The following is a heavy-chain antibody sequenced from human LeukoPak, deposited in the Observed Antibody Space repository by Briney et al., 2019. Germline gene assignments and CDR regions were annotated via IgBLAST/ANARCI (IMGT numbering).Heavy chain of an antibody. Sequence: GGSLRLSCTASGFTFGDYAMSWFRQAPGKGLEWVGFIRSKAYGGTTEYAASVKGRFTISRDDSKIIAYLQMNSLKTEDTAVYYCTRGTKGPVYYFDYWGQGTLVTVSS. D-gene: IGHD3-3*01. J-gene: IGHJ4*02. V-gene: IGHV3-49*03. CDR2: IRSKAYGGTT. CDR3: TRGTKGPVYYFDY. CDR1: GFTFGDYA.